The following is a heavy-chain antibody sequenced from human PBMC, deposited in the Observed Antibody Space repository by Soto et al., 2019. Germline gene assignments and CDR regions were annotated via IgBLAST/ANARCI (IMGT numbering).Heavy chain of an antibody. V-gene: IGHV2-5*02. CDR2: VYWDDDK. CDR1: GFSLSTSGVG. CDR3: PHRAGLQGNWNGGYFDY. Sequence: QITLKESGPTRVKPTQTLTLTCTFSGFSLSTSGVGVGWIRQPPGKALERLALVYWDDDKRYSPSLKSRLTITRXXSXNXXVLTMTGRAPVDTATYYCPHRAGLQGNWNGGYFDYWGQGALAPVSS. J-gene: IGHJ4*02. D-gene: IGHD1-1*01.